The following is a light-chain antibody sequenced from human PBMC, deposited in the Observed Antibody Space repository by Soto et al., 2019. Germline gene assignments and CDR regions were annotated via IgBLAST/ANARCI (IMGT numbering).Light chain of an antibody. CDR1: QSISSW. Sequence: DIQMTQSPSTLSASVGDRVTITCRASQSISSWLAWYQQKPGKAPKLLIYDASSLESGVPSRFSSSGSGTEFTLTISSLQPDDFATYYCQQYNSYPFTFGHGTKVDIK. J-gene: IGKJ3*01. CDR3: QQYNSYPFT. CDR2: DAS. V-gene: IGKV1-5*01.